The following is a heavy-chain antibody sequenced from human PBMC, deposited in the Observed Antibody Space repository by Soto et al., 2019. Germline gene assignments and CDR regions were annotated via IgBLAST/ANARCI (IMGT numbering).Heavy chain of an antibody. D-gene: IGHD5-12*01. J-gene: IGHJ6*02. CDR3: AREGVAPYYYYGMDV. Sequence: ASVKVSCKASGYTFTSYGISWVRQAPGQGNEKMRIINPSGCSTSYAQTFQGRVTMTTDTSTSTVHMYVSSLISDDTAVYYCAREGVAPYYYYGMDVWGQGTPVTVSS. CDR2: INPSGCST. V-gene: IGHV1-46*01. CDR1: GYTFTSYG.